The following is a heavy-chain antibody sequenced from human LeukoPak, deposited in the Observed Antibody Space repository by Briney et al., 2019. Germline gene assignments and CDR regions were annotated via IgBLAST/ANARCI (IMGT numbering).Heavy chain of an antibody. Sequence: GGSLRLSCAASGFTFSSYAMHWVRQAPGKGLEWVAVISYDGSNKYYADPVKGRFTISRDNSKNTLYLQMNSLRAEDTAVYYCARDFDYYYYGMDVWGQGTTVTVSS. CDR1: GFTFSSYA. V-gene: IGHV3-30-3*01. J-gene: IGHJ6*02. CDR3: ARDFDYYYYGMDV. CDR2: ISYDGSNK.